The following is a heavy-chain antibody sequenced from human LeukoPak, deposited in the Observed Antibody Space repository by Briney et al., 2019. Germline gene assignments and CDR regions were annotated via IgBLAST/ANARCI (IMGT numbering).Heavy chain of an antibody. Sequence: ASVKVSCKASGYTFTVYYMHWVRQAPGQGLEWMGWINPNSGGTNYAQKFQGRVTMTRDTSISTAYMELSRLRSDDTAMYYCARSVVGQLERLRWFDPWGQGTLVTVSS. V-gene: IGHV1-2*02. CDR3: ARSVVGQLERLRWFDP. CDR2: INPNSGGT. J-gene: IGHJ5*02. CDR1: GYTFTVYY. D-gene: IGHD1-1*01.